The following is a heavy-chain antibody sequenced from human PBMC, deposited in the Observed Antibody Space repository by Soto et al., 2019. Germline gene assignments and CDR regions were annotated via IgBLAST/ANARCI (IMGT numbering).Heavy chain of an antibody. J-gene: IGHJ5*02. CDR1: CYTFTSYG. CDR2: ISAYNGNT. Sequence: SVKVSFKASCYTFTSYGISWVRQAPGQGLEWMGWISAYNGNTNYAQKLQGRVTMTTDTSTSTAYMELRSLRSDDTAVYYCARTNYYDSSGYPGDWFDPWGQGTLVTVSS. CDR3: ARTNYYDSSGYPGDWFDP. D-gene: IGHD3-22*01. V-gene: IGHV1-18*01.